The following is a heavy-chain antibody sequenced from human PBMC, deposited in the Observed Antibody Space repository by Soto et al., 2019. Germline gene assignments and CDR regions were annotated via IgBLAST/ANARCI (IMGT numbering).Heavy chain of an antibody. CDR1: GFTFSTFA. CDR2: ISGSGGTT. Sequence: GGSLRLSCAASGFTFSTFAMSWVRQAPGKGMELVSAISGSGGTTYNADSVKGRFTISRDNSKNTAYLQMNSLKTEDTAVYYCTRPGIFPAYYYYGMDVWGQGTTVTVSS. D-gene: IGHD2-15*01. CDR3: TRPGIFPAYYYYGMDV. J-gene: IGHJ6*02. V-gene: IGHV3-23*01.